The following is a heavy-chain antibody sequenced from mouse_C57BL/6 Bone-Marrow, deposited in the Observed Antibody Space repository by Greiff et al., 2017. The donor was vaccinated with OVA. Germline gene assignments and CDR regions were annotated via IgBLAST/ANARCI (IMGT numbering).Heavy chain of an antibody. V-gene: IGHV1-69*01. CDR1: GYTFTSYW. CDR2: IDPSDSYT. D-gene: IGHD2-1*01. CDR3: ARRAIYYGNYVEYFDV. J-gene: IGHJ1*03. Sequence: QVQLQQPGAELVMPGASVKLSCKASGYTFTSYWMHWVKQRPGQGLEWIGEIDPSDSYTNYNQKFKGKSTLTVDKSSSTAYMQLSSLTSEASAVYYCARRAIYYGNYVEYFDVWGTGTTVTVSS.